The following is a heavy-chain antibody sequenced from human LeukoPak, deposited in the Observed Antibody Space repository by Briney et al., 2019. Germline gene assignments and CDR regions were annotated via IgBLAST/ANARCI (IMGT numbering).Heavy chain of an antibody. V-gene: IGHV3-21*01. CDR3: ARGGPGATIEDVFDI. Sequence: GGSLRLSCAASGFTFSSYSMNWVRQAPGKGLDWVSSISSGSSYIFYADSVKGRFTISRDNAKNSLYLQMNSLRAEDTAVYYCARGGPGATIEDVFDIWGQGTMVTVSS. CDR2: ISSGSSYI. J-gene: IGHJ3*02. D-gene: IGHD1-26*01. CDR1: GFTFSSYS.